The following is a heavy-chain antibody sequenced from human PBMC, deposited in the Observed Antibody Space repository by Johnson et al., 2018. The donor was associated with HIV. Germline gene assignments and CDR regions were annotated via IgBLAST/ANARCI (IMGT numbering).Heavy chain of an antibody. J-gene: IGHJ3*02. CDR3: ARSGGDPNAFEM. D-gene: IGHD1-26*01. Sequence: VQLVESGGGLVQPGGSLRLSCAASGFTFSHYWMHWVRQAPGKGLMWVSRINSDGSSTTYADSVKGRFTISRDNSKNSLFLQMNSLRVEDTAVYYCARSGGDPNAFEMWGQGTLVTVPA. CDR1: GFTFSHYW. V-gene: IGHV3-74*01. CDR2: INSDGSST.